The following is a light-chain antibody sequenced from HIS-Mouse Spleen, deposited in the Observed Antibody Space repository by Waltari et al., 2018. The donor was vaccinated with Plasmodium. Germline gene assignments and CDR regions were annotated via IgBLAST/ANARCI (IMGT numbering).Light chain of an antibody. V-gene: IGLV2-23*01. CDR2: EGS. CDR3: CSYAGSSTYV. Sequence: QSALTQPASVSGSPGQSINISCTGTSSDGGSYNLVSWYQQHPGQAPKLMIYEGSKRPSGVSNRFSGSKSGNTASLTISGLQAEDEADYYCCSYAGSSTYVFGTGTKVTVL. CDR1: SSDGGSYNL. J-gene: IGLJ1*01.